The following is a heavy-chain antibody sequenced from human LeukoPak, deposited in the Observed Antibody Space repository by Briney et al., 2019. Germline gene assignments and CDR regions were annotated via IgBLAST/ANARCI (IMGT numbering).Heavy chain of an antibody. CDR3: ARHGPLWFGELVFAPFDY. CDR1: GGSISSSSYY. J-gene: IGHJ4*02. D-gene: IGHD3-10*01. V-gene: IGHV4-39*01. Sequence: SQTLSLTCTVSGGSISSSSYYWGWIRQPPGKGLEWIGSNYYSGSTYYNPSLKSRVTISVNTSKNQFSLKLTSVTPADTAVYYCARHGPLWFGELVFAPFDYWGQGTLVTV. CDR2: NYYSGST.